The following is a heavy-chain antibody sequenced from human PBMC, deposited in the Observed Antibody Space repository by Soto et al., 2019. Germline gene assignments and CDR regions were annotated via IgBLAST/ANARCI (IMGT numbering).Heavy chain of an antibody. V-gene: IGHV3-21*01. Sequence: EVQLVESGGGLVKPGGSLRLSCAASGFTFSSYSMNWVRQAPGKGLEWVSSISSSSSYIYYADSVQGRFTISRDNAKNSLYLQMNSLRAEDTAVYYCAREVDCSSTSCYKDYYYGMDVWGQGTTVTVSS. CDR3: AREVDCSSTSCYKDYYYGMDV. CDR1: GFTFSSYS. D-gene: IGHD2-2*02. CDR2: ISSSSSYI. J-gene: IGHJ6*02.